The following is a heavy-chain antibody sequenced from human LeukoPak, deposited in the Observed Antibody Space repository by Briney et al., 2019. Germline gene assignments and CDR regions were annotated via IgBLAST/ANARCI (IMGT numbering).Heavy chain of an antibody. CDR1: GGSISGADRH. V-gene: IGHV4-31*03. D-gene: IGHD3-22*01. CDR3: ARVFDTSGYRYNWFDP. J-gene: IGHJ5*02. Sequence: SETLSLTCTVSGGSISGADRHWSWVRQPPGKGLGWIGYIYYSGSTYYNPSLKSRVTISVDTSKNQFSLRLSSVTAADTAVYFCARVFDTSGYRYNWFDPWGQGTLVTVSS. CDR2: IYYSGST.